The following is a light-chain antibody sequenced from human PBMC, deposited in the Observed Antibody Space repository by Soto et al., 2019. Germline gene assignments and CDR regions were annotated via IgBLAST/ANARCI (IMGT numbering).Light chain of an antibody. V-gene: IGKV1-5*01. CDR1: QTINNW. CDR2: HAS. Sequence: DIQMTQSPSTLSASIGARVTITCRASQTINNWLAWYQQKPGKAPNLLIYHASNLKTGVPSRFSGSAFGTEFTLTISSLQPDDFATYYCQHYNSYPWTFGQGTKVEIK. CDR3: QHYNSYPWT. J-gene: IGKJ1*01.